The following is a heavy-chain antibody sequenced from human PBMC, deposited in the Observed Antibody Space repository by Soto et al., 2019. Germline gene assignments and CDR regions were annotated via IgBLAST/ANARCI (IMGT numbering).Heavy chain of an antibody. CDR1: GGTLSSYA. V-gene: IGHV1-69*13. J-gene: IGHJ6*02. CDR2: IIPIFGTA. CDR3: ATLYDILTGGYYDYYGMDV. D-gene: IGHD3-9*01. Sequence: SVKVSCKASGGTLSSYAISWVRQAPGQGLEWMGGIIPIFGTANYAQKFQGRVTITADESTSTAYMELSSLRSEDTAVYYCATLYDILTGGYYDYYGMDVWGQGTTVTVSS.